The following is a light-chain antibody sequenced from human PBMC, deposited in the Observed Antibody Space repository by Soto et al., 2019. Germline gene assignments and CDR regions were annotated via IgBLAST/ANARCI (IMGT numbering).Light chain of an antibody. CDR3: QQYKDWYS. CDR2: GAS. V-gene: IGKV3-15*01. Sequence: EIVMTQSPATLSVSPGERVTLSCRASQNINYNLAWYQQKPGQAPRLLIQGASTRATGIPVRFSGSGSGTEFTLTISSLPSEDFGVYYCQQYKDWYSFGQGTKLEIK. CDR1: QNINYN. J-gene: IGKJ2*03.